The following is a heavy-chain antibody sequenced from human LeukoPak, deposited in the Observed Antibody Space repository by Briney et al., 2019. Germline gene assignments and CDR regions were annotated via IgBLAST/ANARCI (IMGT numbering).Heavy chain of an antibody. CDR2: ISSNGGNT. CDR1: GFTFSSYA. J-gene: IGHJ4*02. V-gene: IGHV3-64*04. CDR3: ARGKPAAGDY. Sequence: PGGSLRLSCSASGFTFSSYAMHWVRQAPGKGLEYVSSISSNGGNTYYADSVKGRFTISRDNAKNSLYLQMNSLRAEDTAVYYCARGKPAAGDYWGQGTLVTVSS. D-gene: IGHD6-13*01.